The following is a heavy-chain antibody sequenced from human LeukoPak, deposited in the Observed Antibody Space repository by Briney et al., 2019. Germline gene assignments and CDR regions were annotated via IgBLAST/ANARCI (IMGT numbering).Heavy chain of an antibody. CDR2: INPSGDSP. D-gene: IGHD3-9*01. CDR1: GYTFSDYY. J-gene: IGHJ4*02. CDR3: ARDQGPFYDVLTGYYPTEY. Sequence: ASVKVSCKASGYTFSDYYMHWGRQAPGQGLEWMGIINPSGDSPTYAQKFQGRVTMTRDMSTSTVYMELSSLRSEDTAVYYCARDQGPFYDVLTGYYPTEYWGQGTLVTVSS. V-gene: IGHV1-46*01.